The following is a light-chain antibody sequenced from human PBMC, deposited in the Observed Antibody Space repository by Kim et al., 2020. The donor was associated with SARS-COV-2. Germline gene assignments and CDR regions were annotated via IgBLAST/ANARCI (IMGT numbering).Light chain of an antibody. CDR3: CSYAGSYSFV. V-gene: IGLV2-11*01. Sequence: GQSVTISCTGTSGAVGAYNSVSWYQQHPGKAPKLMIYVVSKRPAGVPDRFSGSKSGNTASLTISGLQAEDEADYYCCSYAGSYSFVFGTGTKVTVL. CDR1: SGAVGAYNS. CDR2: VVS. J-gene: IGLJ1*01.